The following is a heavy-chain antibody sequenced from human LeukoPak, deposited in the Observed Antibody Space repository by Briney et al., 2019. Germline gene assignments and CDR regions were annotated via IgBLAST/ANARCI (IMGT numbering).Heavy chain of an antibody. J-gene: IGHJ4*02. CDR1: GYTFTSYG. CDR2: INAGNGNT. D-gene: IGHD6-19*01. V-gene: IGHV1-3*01. Sequence: GASVKVSCKASGYTFTSYGISWVRQAPGQRLEWMGWINAGNGNTKYSQKFQGRVTIARDTSASTAYMELSSLRSEDTAVYYCARVQSPASGWSAFDYWGQGTLVTVSS. CDR3: ARVQSPASGWSAFDY.